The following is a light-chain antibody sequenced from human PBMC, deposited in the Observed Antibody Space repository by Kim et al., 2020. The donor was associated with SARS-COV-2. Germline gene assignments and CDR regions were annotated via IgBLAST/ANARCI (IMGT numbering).Light chain of an antibody. V-gene: IGKV4-1*01. Sequence: ATIYSKSSQSVLYTSTTMSYLACYTRKPRPRPILLIYWAPTRESGVPDRFSGSASGTDFSLTLRSLHSEDVADYYCQHYYSIPLTFGAGTHVD. CDR2: WAP. CDR3: QHYYSIPLT. CDR1: QSVLYTSTTMSY. J-gene: IGKJ3*01.